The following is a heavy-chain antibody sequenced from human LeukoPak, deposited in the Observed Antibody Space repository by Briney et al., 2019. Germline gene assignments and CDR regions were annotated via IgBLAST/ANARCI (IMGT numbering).Heavy chain of an antibody. CDR2: INQYGSEK. CDR1: GLTFSNYW. J-gene: IGHJ4*02. V-gene: IGHV3-7*01. Sequence: GESLRLSCAASGLTFSNYWMTWVRQAPGKGLEWVSSINQYGSEKYYGDSVKGRFTISRDNAKNSVSLQINSLRAEDTAVYFCARSLGDDWGQGTLVTVSS. CDR3: ARSLGDD. D-gene: IGHD3-16*01.